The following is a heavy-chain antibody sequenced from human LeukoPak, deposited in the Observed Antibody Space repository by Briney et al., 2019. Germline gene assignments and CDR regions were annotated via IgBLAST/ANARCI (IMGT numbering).Heavy chain of an antibody. J-gene: IGHJ2*01. V-gene: IGHV1-2*04. CDR1: GYTFTGYY. CDR3: ARDRGYHYGSGSYGSLGYFDL. D-gene: IGHD3-10*01. CDR2: INPNSGGT. Sequence: ASVKVSCKASGYTFTGYYMHWVRQAPGQGLEWMGWINPNSGGTNYAQKFQGWVTMTRDTSISTAYMELSRLRSDDTAVYYCARDRGYHYGSGSYGSLGYFDLWGRGTLVTVSS.